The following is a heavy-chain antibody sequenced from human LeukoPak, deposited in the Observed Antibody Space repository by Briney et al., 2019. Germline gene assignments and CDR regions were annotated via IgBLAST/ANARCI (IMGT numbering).Heavy chain of an antibody. D-gene: IGHD6-19*01. CDR3: ARAPIAVAGTNYYYYMDV. CDR2: IIPIFGTA. V-gene: IGHV1-69*13. Sequence: VKVXXXASGGTFSSYAISWVRQAPGQGLEWMGGIIPIFGTANYAQKFQGRVTITADESTSTAYMELSSLRSEDTAVYYCARAPIAVAGTNYYYYMDVWGKGTTVTISS. J-gene: IGHJ6*03. CDR1: GGTFSSYA.